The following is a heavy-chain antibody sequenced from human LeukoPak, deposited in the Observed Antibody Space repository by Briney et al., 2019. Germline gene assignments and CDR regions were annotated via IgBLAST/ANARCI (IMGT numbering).Heavy chain of an antibody. CDR3: ARGLVGPAAFDP. D-gene: IGHD2-2*01. Sequence: SGTLSLTCAVSGGSFSGYYWSWLRQPPGKGLEWVGEINHSGSTNYNPSLTSRVTISVDTSKNQFSLKLSSVTAADTAVYYCARGLVGPAAFDPWGQGTLVTVSS. J-gene: IGHJ5*02. CDR1: GGSFSGYY. CDR2: INHSGST. V-gene: IGHV4-34*01.